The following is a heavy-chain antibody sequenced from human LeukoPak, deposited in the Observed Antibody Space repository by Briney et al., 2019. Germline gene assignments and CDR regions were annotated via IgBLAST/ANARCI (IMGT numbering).Heavy chain of an antibody. CDR1: GGSFSGYY. Sequence: SETLSLTCAVYGGSFSGYYWSWIRQPPGKGLEWIGEINHSGSTNYNPSLKSRVTISVDTSENQFSLKLSSVTAADTAVYYCARLQVGSGTYYYYYYMDVWGKGTTVTISS. D-gene: IGHD3-10*01. CDR2: INHSGST. J-gene: IGHJ6*03. CDR3: ARLQVGSGTYYYYYYMDV. V-gene: IGHV4-34*01.